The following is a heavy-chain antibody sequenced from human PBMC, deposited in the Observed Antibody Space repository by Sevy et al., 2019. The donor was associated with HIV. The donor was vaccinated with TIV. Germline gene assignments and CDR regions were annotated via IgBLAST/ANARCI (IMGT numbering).Heavy chain of an antibody. CDR3: LTDFFGAAGTYYYYGMDV. CDR2: ISYDGSNK. Sequence: GGSLRLSCAASGFTFSSYAMHWVHQAPGKGLEWMAVISYDGSNKYYADSVKGRFTISRDNSKNTLYLQMNSLRAEDTAVYYCLTDFFGAAGTYYYYGMDVWGQGTTVTVSS. J-gene: IGHJ6*02. V-gene: IGHV3-30-3*01. D-gene: IGHD6-13*01. CDR1: GFTFSSYA.